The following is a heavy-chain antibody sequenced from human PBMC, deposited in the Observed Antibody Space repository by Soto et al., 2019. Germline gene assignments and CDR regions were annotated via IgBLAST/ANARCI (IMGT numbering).Heavy chain of an antibody. D-gene: IGHD6-19*01. CDR2: IIPIFGTA. Sequence: QVQLVQSGAEVKKPGSSVKVSCKASGGTFSSYAISWVRQAPGQGLEWMGGIIPIFGTANYAQKFQGRVTITADESTSTAYMELSSLRTEDKAVYYCARERRGGSSSGLDDYYYSYGMDVWGQGNTVTVSS. J-gene: IGHJ6*02. CDR1: GGTFSSYA. V-gene: IGHV1-69*01. CDR3: ARERRGGSSSGLDDYYYSYGMDV.